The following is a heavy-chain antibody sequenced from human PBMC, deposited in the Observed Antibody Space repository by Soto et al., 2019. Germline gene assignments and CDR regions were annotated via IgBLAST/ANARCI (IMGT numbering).Heavy chain of an antibody. CDR3: PRSGEWLRLGWFDP. CDR1: GFTFSSYG. Sequence: QVQLVESGGGVVQPGRSLRLSCAASGFTFSSYGMHWVRQAPGKRLEWVAVIWYDGSNKYYADSVKGRFTISRDNSKNTLYLQMNSLRAEDTAVYYCPRSGEWLRLGWFDPWGQGTLVTVSS. CDR2: IWYDGSNK. V-gene: IGHV3-33*01. D-gene: IGHD6-19*01. J-gene: IGHJ5*02.